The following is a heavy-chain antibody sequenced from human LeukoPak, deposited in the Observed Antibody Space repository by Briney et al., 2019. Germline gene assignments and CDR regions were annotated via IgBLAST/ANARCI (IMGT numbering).Heavy chain of an antibody. CDR2: INHSGST. V-gene: IGHV4-34*01. CDR3: AGGLPGYSSGWYLY. CDR1: GGSFSGYY. Sequence: PSETLSLTCAVYGGSFSGYYWSWIRQPPGKGLEWIGEINHSGSTNYNPSLKSRVTISVDTSKNQFSLKLSPVTAADTAVYYCAGGLPGYSSGWYLYWGQGTLVTVSS. J-gene: IGHJ4*02. D-gene: IGHD6-19*01.